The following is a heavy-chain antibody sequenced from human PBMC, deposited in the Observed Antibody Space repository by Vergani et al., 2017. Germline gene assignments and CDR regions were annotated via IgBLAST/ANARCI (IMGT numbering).Heavy chain of an antibody. D-gene: IGHD3-10*01. CDR3: ATQPTGFGDPRGYFAY. Sequence: QVQLQESGPGLVKPSQTLSLTCTVSGGSISSGSYYWSWIRQPAGKGLEWIGRIYTSGSTNYNPSLKSRVTISVDTSKNQFSLNLSSVTAADTAVYYWATQPTGFGDPRGYFAYWGQGTLVTVSS. CDR1: GGSISSGSYY. CDR2: IYTSGST. V-gene: IGHV4-61*02. J-gene: IGHJ4*02.